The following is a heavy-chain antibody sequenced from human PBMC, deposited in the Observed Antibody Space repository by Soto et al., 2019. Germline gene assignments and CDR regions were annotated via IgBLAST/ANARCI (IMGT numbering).Heavy chain of an antibody. CDR2: IYYSGST. D-gene: IGHD3-3*01. Sequence: SETLSLTCTVSGGSISRYYWSWIRQPPGKGLEWIGYIYYSGSTNYNPSLKSRVTISVDTSKNQFSLKLSSVTAADTAVYYCARDSWSGYYKVFFDIWGQGTMVTVSS. CDR1: GGSISRYY. V-gene: IGHV4-59*01. CDR3: ARDSWSGYYKVFFDI. J-gene: IGHJ3*02.